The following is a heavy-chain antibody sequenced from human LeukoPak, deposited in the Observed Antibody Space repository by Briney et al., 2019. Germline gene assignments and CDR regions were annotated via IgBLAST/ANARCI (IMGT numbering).Heavy chain of an antibody. CDR3: ARGLCTSTGCYQGPFDF. CDR2: IKNKTNGGTT. Sequence: GESLRLSCAASGFIFSSAWMTWVRQAPGKGLEWVGHIKNKTNGGTTDYAAPVKGRFSISRDDSKKTLYLQMNRLRTEDTAVYYCARGLCTSTGCYQGPFDFWGQGMLVTVSS. CDR1: GFIFSSAW. D-gene: IGHD2-2*01. J-gene: IGHJ4*02. V-gene: IGHV3-15*01.